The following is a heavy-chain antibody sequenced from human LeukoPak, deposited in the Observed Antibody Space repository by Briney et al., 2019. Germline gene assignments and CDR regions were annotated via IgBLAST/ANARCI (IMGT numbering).Heavy chain of an antibody. CDR1: GGSISSYY. V-gene: IGHV4-34*01. D-gene: IGHD4-17*01. J-gene: IGHJ6*02. CDR3: ARAAHDYGDLNYYYGMDV. CDR2: ITHSGST. Sequence: SETLSLTCTVSGGSISSYYWSWIRQPPGKGLEWLGEITHSGSTNYNPSLKSRVTISVGTSKNQFSLKLSSVTAADTAVYYCARAAHDYGDLNYYYGMDVWGQGTTVTVSS.